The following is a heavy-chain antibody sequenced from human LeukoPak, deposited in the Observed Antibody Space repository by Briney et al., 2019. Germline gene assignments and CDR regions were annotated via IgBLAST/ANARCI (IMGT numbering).Heavy chain of an antibody. CDR3: ARLAVSNAGPFES. D-gene: IGHD5/OR15-5a*01. CDR2: IYPGGSDT. Sequence: PGESLKISCKGSGYSFTSYWIGWVRPMPGKGLEWMGIIYPGGSDTRYSPSFQGQVTISADKSISTAYLQWSSLKASDTAMYYCARLAVSNAGPFESWGQGTLVTVSS. V-gene: IGHV5-51*01. J-gene: IGHJ4*02. CDR1: GYSFTSYW.